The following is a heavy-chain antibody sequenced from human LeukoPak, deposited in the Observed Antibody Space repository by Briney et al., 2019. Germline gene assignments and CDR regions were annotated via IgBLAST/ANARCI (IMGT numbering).Heavy chain of an antibody. CDR3: ARAHRLATAGSGHAFDI. D-gene: IGHD6-13*01. CDR2: IYPGDSDT. J-gene: IGHJ3*02. V-gene: IGHV5-51*01. CDR1: GYSFTNYW. Sequence: GESLKISCKASGYSFTNYWIGWVRQMPGKGLEWMGIIYPGDSDTRYTPSFQGQVTISADKSISTASLPWGSLKASDTAMYYCARAHRLATAGSGHAFDIWGQGTMVIVSS.